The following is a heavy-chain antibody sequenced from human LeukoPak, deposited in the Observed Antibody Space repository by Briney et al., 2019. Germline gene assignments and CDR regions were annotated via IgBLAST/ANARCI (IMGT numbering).Heavy chain of an antibody. CDR1: GFTFSSYS. Sequence: GGSLRLSCAASGFTFSSYSMNWVRQAPGKGLEWVSSISSSSSYIYYADSVKGRFTISRDNAKDSLYLQMNSLRAEDTAVYYCARDPNYDILTGYYYYYGMDVWGQGTTVTVSS. V-gene: IGHV3-21*01. J-gene: IGHJ6*02. D-gene: IGHD3-9*01. CDR2: ISSSSSYI. CDR3: ARDPNYDILTGYYYYYGMDV.